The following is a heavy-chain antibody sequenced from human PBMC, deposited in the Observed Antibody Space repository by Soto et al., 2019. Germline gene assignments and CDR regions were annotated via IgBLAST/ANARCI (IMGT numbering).Heavy chain of an antibody. V-gene: IGHV2-5*02. CDR3: AHRLSLSTTWNYGYMDV. CDR2: IYWDDDK. Sequence: QITLKESGPTLVNPTQTLTLTCTFSGFSLSTGGLGVGWIRQPPGKALEWLALIYWDDDKRYSPSLKSRLSVTKDTSKNQVVLTMTDVAPVDTATYYCAHRLSLSTTWNYGYMDVWGEGTTVTVSS. CDR1: GFSLSTGGLG. D-gene: IGHD3-16*01. J-gene: IGHJ6*03.